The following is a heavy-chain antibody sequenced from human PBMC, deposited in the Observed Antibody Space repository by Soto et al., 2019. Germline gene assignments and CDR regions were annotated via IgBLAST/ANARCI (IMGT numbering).Heavy chain of an antibody. D-gene: IGHD6-13*01. J-gene: IGHJ5*02. CDR3: AKERGSNSLHPSYTWFDT. CDR1: GYIFTEYH. CDR2: INTNNGGA. V-gene: IGHV1-2*02. Sequence: GSVKVSCKASGYIFTEYHIHGGLQSPLQGREFMGWINTNNGGAGSAQQFQGRVTVTRDTSINTVYLELSNLRSDDTAVYFCAKERGSNSLHPSYTWFDTWGQGTLVTVSS.